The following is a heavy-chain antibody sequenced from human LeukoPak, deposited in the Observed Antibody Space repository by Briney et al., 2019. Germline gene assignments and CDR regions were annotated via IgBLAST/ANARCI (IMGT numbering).Heavy chain of an antibody. CDR1: GGSISGYY. V-gene: IGHV4-59*01. J-gene: IGHJ6*03. D-gene: IGHD3-10*01. Sequence: SETLSLTCTVSGGSISGYYWSWVRQPPGKGLEYIAYVSYSGNTNYNPSLKSRVTISLDASKSQFSLQLSSVTAADTAMYYCARGSLAYGLRNYYYYYFMDVWGKGATVTVSS. CDR3: ARGSLAYGLRNYYYYYFMDV. CDR2: VSYSGNT.